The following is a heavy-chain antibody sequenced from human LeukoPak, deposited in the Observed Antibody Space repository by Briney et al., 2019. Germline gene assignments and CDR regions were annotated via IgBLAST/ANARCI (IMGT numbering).Heavy chain of an antibody. CDR1: GFTFSRYS. Sequence: GGSLRLSCAASGFTFSRYSLNWVRQAPGKGLEWVSAISGSGGSTYYADSVKGRFTISRDNSKNTLYLQMNSLRAEDTAVYYCAKDRPVEYSSGWYGEFRYFDYWGQGTLVTVSS. D-gene: IGHD6-19*01. J-gene: IGHJ4*02. CDR3: AKDRPVEYSSGWYGEFRYFDY. V-gene: IGHV3-23*01. CDR2: ISGSGGST.